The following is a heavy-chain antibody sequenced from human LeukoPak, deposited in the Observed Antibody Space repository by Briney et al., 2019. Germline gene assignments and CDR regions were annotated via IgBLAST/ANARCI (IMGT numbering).Heavy chain of an antibody. CDR1: GYTFTSYG. CDR3: ARGHFDILTAHYLNFESWFDP. V-gene: IGHV1-18*01. CDR2: ISAYNGNT. D-gene: IGHD3-9*01. J-gene: IGHJ5*02. Sequence: ASVKVSCKASGYTFTSYGISWVRQAPGQWLEWTGWISAYNGNTNYAQNLQGRVTMTTDTSTSTAYMELRSLRSDDTAVYYCARGHFDILTAHYLNFESWFDPWGQGTLVTVSS.